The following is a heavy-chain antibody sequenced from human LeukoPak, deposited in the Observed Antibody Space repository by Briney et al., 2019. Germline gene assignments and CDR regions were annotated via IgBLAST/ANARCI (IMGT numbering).Heavy chain of an antibody. D-gene: IGHD6-13*01. V-gene: IGHV1-2*02. CDR3: ARGGSSFQYSSSWYPVDY. J-gene: IGHJ4*02. Sequence: ASVKVSCKASGYTFTGYYMHWVRPAPGQGLAWMGWINPNSGGTNYAQKFQGRVTMTRDTSISTAYMELSRLRSDDTAVYYCARGGSSFQYSSSWYPVDYWGQGTLVSVSS. CDR2: INPNSGGT. CDR1: GYTFTGYY.